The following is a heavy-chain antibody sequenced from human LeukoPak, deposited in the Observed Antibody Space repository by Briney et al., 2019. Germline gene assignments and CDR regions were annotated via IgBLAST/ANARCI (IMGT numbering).Heavy chain of an antibody. Sequence: SETLSLTCAVYGGSFSGYYWSWIRQPPGKGLEWIGEINHSGSTNYNPSLKSRVTISVDTSKNQFSLKVSAVTAADTAVYYCARDSQYDSSGHAPWGQGTLVTVSS. CDR1: GGSFSGYY. D-gene: IGHD3-22*01. V-gene: IGHV4-34*01. CDR2: INHSGST. CDR3: ARDSQYDSSGHAP. J-gene: IGHJ5*02.